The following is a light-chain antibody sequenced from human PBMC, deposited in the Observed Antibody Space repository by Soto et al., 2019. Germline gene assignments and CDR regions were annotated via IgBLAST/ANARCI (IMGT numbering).Light chain of an antibody. V-gene: IGLV1-44*01. CDR3: ASWDDSLNGYV. CDR1: SSNIGSDT. CDR2: TNN. J-gene: IGLJ1*01. Sequence: QSALTQPPSASGTPGQRVTISCSGGSSNIGSDTVNWYQHLPGTAPKLLIYTNNQRPSGVPDRFSGSKPGTSASLTISGLQSEDEAEYYCASWDDSLNGYVFGTGTKVTVL.